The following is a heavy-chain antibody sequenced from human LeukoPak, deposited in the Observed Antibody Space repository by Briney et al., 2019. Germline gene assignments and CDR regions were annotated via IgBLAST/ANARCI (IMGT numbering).Heavy chain of an antibody. D-gene: IGHD2-2*02. CDR3: ARTPYGITSCCTDY. Sequence: GESLKISCKSSGYTFTNYWIGWVRQMPGKGLEWMGVIYAGDSDTRYSPSFQGQVTISVDQSISTAYLQWSSLKASDTAMYYCARTPYGITSCCTDYWGQGTLVTVSS. CDR2: IYAGDSDT. V-gene: IGHV5-51*01. CDR1: GYTFTNYW. J-gene: IGHJ4*02.